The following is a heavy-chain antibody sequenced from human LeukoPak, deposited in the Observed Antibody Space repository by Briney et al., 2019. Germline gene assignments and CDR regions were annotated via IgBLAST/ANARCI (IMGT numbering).Heavy chain of an antibody. Sequence: SETLSLTCSVSGGSISGRRYYWGWIRQPPGRGLEWIGSIHYDGATYYNPSLKSRVTISVDTSKNQFSLKLSSVTAADTAVYYCAREGEDFWSGFAGLFDPWGQGTLVTVSS. CDR3: AREGEDFWSGFAGLFDP. D-gene: IGHD3-3*01. CDR2: IHYDGAT. V-gene: IGHV4-39*07. CDR1: GGSISGRRYY. J-gene: IGHJ5*02.